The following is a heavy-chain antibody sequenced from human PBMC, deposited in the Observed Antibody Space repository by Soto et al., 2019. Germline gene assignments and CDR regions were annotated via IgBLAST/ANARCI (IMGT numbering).Heavy chain of an antibody. D-gene: IGHD6-13*01. CDR1: GYTFTSYG. CDR2: ISAYNGNT. Sequence: ASVKVSCKASGYTFTSYGISWVRQAPGQGLEWMGWISAYNGNTNYAQKLQGRVTMTTDTSTSTAYMELRSLRSDDTAVYYCARSRAYSSSWYRFGNYWGPGTLVTFSS. V-gene: IGHV1-18*04. J-gene: IGHJ4*02. CDR3: ARSRAYSSSWYRFGNY.